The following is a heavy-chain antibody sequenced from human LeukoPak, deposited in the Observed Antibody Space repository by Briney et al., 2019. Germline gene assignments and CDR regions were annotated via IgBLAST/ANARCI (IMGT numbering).Heavy chain of an antibody. V-gene: IGHV4-39*01. CDR2: IYYSGST. CDR1: GGSISSSSYY. D-gene: IGHD3-22*01. J-gene: IGHJ5*02. CDR3: ARHSSNYYDSSGSPDP. Sequence: SETLSLTCTVSGGSISSSSYYRGWIRQPPGKGLEWIGSIYYSGSTYYNPSLKSRVTISVDTSKNQFSLKLSSVTAADTAVYYCARHSSNYYDSSGSPDPWGQGTLVTVSS.